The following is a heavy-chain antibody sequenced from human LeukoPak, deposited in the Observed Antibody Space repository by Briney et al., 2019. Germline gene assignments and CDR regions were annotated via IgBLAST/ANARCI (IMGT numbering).Heavy chain of an antibody. CDR1: GGTFSSYA. J-gene: IGHJ4*02. Sequence: ASVKVSXKASGGTFSSYAINWVRQATGQGLEWMGWMNPNSGNTGYAQKFQGRVTMTRNTSISTAYMELSSLRSEDTAVYYCARGGVRGVVVPAAIRGSPPDYWGQGTLVTVSS. CDR2: MNPNSGNT. D-gene: IGHD2-2*01. V-gene: IGHV1-8*02. CDR3: ARGGVRGVVVPAAIRGSPPDY.